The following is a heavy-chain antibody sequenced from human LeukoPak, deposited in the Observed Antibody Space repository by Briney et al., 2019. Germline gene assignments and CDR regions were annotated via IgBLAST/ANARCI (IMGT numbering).Heavy chain of an antibody. D-gene: IGHD5-24*01. J-gene: IGHJ3*02. V-gene: IGHV3-23*01. Sequence: GGSLRLSCAASGFTFSNYAMAWVRQAPGKGLEWVSAIGGSGATTYTADSVKGRFTISRDNSKNTLFLQMNSLRVEDTALYYCARGTSRDGYNSDAFDIWGQGTMVTVSS. CDR3: ARGTSRDGYNSDAFDI. CDR2: IGGSGATT. CDR1: GFTFSNYA.